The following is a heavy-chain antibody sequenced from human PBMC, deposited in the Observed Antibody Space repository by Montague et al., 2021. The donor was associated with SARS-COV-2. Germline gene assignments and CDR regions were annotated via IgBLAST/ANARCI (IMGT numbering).Heavy chain of an antibody. V-gene: IGHV4-39*01. J-gene: IGHJ4*02. CDR3: ARVPPGLLWFGEIDY. CDR1: GASISSSIHY. Sequence: SETLSLTCTVSGASISSSIHYWAWIRQPPGKGLEWLGSIYYRGNTFSNPSLKSRLTISVDTSKNQFSLKLNSVTAADTAVYYCARVPPGLLWFGEIDYWGQGTLVTVSS. CDR2: IYYRGNT. D-gene: IGHD3-10*01.